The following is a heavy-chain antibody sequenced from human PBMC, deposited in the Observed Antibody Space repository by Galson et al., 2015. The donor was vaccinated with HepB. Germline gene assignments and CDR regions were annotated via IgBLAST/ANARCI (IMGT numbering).Heavy chain of an antibody. CDR2: IDPNSGGT. Sequence: SVKVSCKASGYTFTDYHMHWVRQAPGQGLEWMGRIDPNSGGTNYAQKFQGRVTMTRDTSISTAYMALSRVTSDDTAVYYCARGGGRFIDYWGQGTLVTVSS. CDR3: ARGGGRFIDY. CDR1: GYTFTDYH. V-gene: IGHV1-2*06. D-gene: IGHD3-16*01. J-gene: IGHJ4*02.